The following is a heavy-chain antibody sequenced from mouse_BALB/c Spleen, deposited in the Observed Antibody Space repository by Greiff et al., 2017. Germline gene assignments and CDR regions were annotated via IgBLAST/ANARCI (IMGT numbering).Heavy chain of an antibody. J-gene: IGHJ4*01. D-gene: IGHD2-4*01. V-gene: IGHV7-3*02. CDR3: ARDRGDYDGAMDY. CDR2: IRNKANGYTT. Sequence: EVMLVESGGGLVQPGGSLRLSCATSGFTFTDYYMSWVRQPPGKALEWLGFIRNKANGYTTEYSASVKGRFTISRDNSQSILYLQMNTLRAEDSATYYCARDRGDYDGAMDYWGQGTSVTGSS. CDR1: GFTFTDYY.